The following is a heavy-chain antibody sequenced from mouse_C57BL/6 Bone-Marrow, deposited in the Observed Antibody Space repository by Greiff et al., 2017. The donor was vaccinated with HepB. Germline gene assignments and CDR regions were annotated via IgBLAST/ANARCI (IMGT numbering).Heavy chain of an antibody. J-gene: IGHJ4*01. V-gene: IGHV14-4*01. Sequence: VQLQQSGAELVRPGASVKLSCTASGFNIKDDYMHWVKQRPEQGLEWIGWIDPENGDTEYASKFQGKATITADTSSNTAYLQLSSLTSEDTAVYYCTTEEYYYGSSYAMDYWGQGTSVTVSS. CDR2: IDPENGDT. D-gene: IGHD1-1*01. CDR3: TTEEYYYGSSYAMDY. CDR1: GFNIKDDY.